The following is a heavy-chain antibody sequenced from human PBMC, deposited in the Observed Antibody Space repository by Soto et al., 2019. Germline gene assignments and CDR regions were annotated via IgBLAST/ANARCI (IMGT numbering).Heavy chain of an antibody. Sequence: SETLSLTCTVSGGSISSYYWSWIRQPPGKGLEWIGYIYYSGSTNYNPSLKSRVTISVDTSKNQFSLKLSSVTAADTAVYYCARNYCSSTSCYTSPYWFDPWGQGTLVTVSS. CDR1: GGSISSYY. D-gene: IGHD2-2*02. CDR3: ARNYCSSTSCYTSPYWFDP. V-gene: IGHV4-59*01. CDR2: IYYSGST. J-gene: IGHJ5*02.